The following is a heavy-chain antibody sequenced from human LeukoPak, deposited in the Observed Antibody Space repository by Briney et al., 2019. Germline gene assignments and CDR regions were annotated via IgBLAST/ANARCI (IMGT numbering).Heavy chain of an antibody. D-gene: IGHD5-24*01. Sequence: GGSLRLSCAASGFTVSSNYMNWVRQAPGKGLEWVSVIYTGGTTNYADSVKGRFTISRDNSKNTLYLQMNSLRAEDTAVYYCARGDGYNFFDYWGQGTLVTVSS. V-gene: IGHV3-53*01. CDR2: IYTGGTT. CDR1: GFTVSSNY. CDR3: ARGDGYNFFDY. J-gene: IGHJ4*02.